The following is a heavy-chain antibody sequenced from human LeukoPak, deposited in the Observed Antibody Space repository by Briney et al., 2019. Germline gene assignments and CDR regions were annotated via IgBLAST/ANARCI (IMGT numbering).Heavy chain of an antibody. CDR3: ARARLLHDYNDY. Sequence: PGRSLRLSCGASGFTFSSYGMHWVRQAPGKGLEWVTIIWYDGGNKYYADSVKGRFTISRDNSKNTVSLQMNSLRAEDTAVYYCARARLLHDYNDYWGQGTLVTVSS. CDR1: GFTFSSYG. CDR2: IWYDGGNK. V-gene: IGHV3-33*01. D-gene: IGHD6-25*01. J-gene: IGHJ4*02.